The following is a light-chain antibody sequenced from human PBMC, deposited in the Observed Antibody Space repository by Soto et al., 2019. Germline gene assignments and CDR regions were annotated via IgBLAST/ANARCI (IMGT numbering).Light chain of an antibody. CDR3: AAWDDSLNGPV. J-gene: IGLJ2*01. V-gene: IGLV1-44*01. Sequence: QSVLTQPTSASGTPGQRVTISCSGSSSNIGSNTVNWYQQLPRTAPKLLIYSNNQRPSGVPDRFSGSKSGTSASLAISGLQSEDEADYYCAAWDDSLNGPVFGGGTKVTVL. CDR2: SNN. CDR1: SSNIGSNT.